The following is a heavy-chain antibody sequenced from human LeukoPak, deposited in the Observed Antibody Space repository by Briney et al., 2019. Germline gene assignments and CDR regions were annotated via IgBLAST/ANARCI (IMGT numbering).Heavy chain of an antibody. V-gene: IGHV3-74*01. D-gene: IGHD3-10*01. CDR1: GSGFTFNNYW. J-gene: IGHJ6*02. CDR3: ARPIGSGSYYSYYYAMDV. Sequence: GGSLRLSCAASGSGFTFNNYWMHWVRQAPGKGLVWVSRINSDGSSTTYADSVKGRFTISRDSAKNTLYLQMNNLRAEDTAVYYCARPIGSGSYYSYYYAMDVWGQGTTVTVSS. CDR2: INSDGSST.